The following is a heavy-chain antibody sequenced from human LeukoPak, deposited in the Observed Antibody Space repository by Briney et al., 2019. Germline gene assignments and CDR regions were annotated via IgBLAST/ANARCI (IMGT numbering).Heavy chain of an antibody. CDR2: IYHSGST. D-gene: IGHD6-13*01. CDR3: ARDSGSGSWYDY. V-gene: IGHV4-59*01. Sequence: PSETLSLTCTVSGDSISSYYWSWIRQSPGKGLEWIGYIYHSGSTNYNPSLKSRVTISIDTSKNQFSLKLSSVTAADTAMYYGARDSGSGSWYDYWGQGTLVTVSS. J-gene: IGHJ4*02. CDR1: GDSISSYY.